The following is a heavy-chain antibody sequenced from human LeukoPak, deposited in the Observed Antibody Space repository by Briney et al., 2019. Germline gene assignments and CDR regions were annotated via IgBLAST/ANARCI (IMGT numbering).Heavy chain of an antibody. Sequence: PGGSLRLSCVGFEFPFRTNDIYWVRQAPGKGLEWVSYISSSSSTIYYADSVKGRFTISRDNAKNSLYLQMNSLRAEDTAVYYCARDGSYYGSGMTNWFDPWGQGTLVTVSS. J-gene: IGHJ5*02. CDR2: ISSSSSTI. CDR1: EFPFRTND. D-gene: IGHD3-10*01. V-gene: IGHV3-48*04. CDR3: ARDGSYYGSGMTNWFDP.